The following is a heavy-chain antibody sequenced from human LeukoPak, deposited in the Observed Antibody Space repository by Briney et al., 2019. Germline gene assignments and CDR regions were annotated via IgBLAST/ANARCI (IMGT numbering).Heavy chain of an antibody. J-gene: IGHJ4*02. Sequence: SETLSLTCTVSGGSISSSSYYWSWIRQPPGKGLEWIGYIYYSGSTNYNPSLKSRVTISVDTSKNQFSLKLSSVTAADTAVYYCAALYYYDSSGYHFWGQGTLVTVSS. CDR1: GGSISSSSYY. V-gene: IGHV4-61*01. D-gene: IGHD3-22*01. CDR2: IYYSGST. CDR3: AALYYYDSSGYHF.